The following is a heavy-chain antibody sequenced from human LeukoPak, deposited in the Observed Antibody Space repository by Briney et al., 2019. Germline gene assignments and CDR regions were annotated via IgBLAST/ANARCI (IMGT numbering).Heavy chain of an antibody. D-gene: IGHD4-17*01. J-gene: IGHJ4*02. Sequence: GGSLRLSCAASGFSFISYGMHWVRQAPGKGLEWVGVISDDGRNKKYAASVKGRFTISRDNSKDTLYLQMNSLRDEDTAVYYCAKRPSDYGDYVTYFDYWGQGTLVTVSS. V-gene: IGHV3-30*18. CDR2: ISDDGRNK. CDR1: GFSFISYG. CDR3: AKRPSDYGDYVTYFDY.